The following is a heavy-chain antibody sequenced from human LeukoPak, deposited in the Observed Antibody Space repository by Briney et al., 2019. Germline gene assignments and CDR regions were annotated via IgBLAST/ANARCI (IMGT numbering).Heavy chain of an antibody. J-gene: IGHJ4*02. CDR1: GGSISSGSYY. Sequence: PSETLSLTCTVSGGSISSGSYYWSWIRQPPGKGLEWIGEINHSGSTNYNPSLKSRVTISVDTSKNQFSLKLSSVTAADTAVYYCARGWYPDYWGQGTLVTVSS. V-gene: IGHV4-39*07. D-gene: IGHD2-15*01. CDR3: ARGWYPDY. CDR2: INHSGST.